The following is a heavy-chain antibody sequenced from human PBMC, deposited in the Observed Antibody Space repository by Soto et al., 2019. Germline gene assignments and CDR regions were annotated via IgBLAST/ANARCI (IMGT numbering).Heavy chain of an antibody. Sequence: PSETLSLTCAVSGVSLTGGNWWTWVRQSPQRGLGYIGEIFHDGTANYYPSFERRVAMSVDTSRNQFSLKLTSVTAADTAVYFCARLVYDTRLNYMYFDFWGPGTLVTVSS. CDR1: GVSLTGGNW. CDR2: IFHDGTA. CDR3: ARLVYDTRLNYMYFDF. V-gene: IGHV4-4*02. J-gene: IGHJ4*02. D-gene: IGHD3-10*01.